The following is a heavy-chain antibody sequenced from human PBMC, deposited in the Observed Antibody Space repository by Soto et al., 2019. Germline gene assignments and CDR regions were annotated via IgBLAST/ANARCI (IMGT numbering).Heavy chain of an antibody. J-gene: IGHJ4*02. CDR2: THHDGST. V-gene: IGHV4-4*02. D-gene: IGHD4-4*01. Sequence: QVQLQESGPRLVKPSGTLSLTCAVSGDSVRSSTWWSWVRQSPGKGLEWIGETHHDGSTYYNPSLRSRVAISVDNSENQFSLILHXXXXXXXXXXXXXXXXXXXXXXXSYFDTWGQGTLVT. CDR1: GDSVRSSTW. CDR3: XXXXXXXXXXXSYFDT.